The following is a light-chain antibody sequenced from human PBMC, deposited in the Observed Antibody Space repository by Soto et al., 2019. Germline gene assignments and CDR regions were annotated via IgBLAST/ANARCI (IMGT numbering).Light chain of an antibody. CDR1: SSDVGGYNY. CDR2: DVS. Sequence: QSALTQPPSASGSPGQSVTISCTGTSSDVGGYNYVSCYQQHPGNAPKLMIYDVSKRPSGVPDRFSGSKSGNTASLTVSGLQAEDEADYYCSSYAGSNNYVVFGGGTKVTVL. V-gene: IGLV2-8*01. J-gene: IGLJ2*01. CDR3: SSYAGSNNYVV.